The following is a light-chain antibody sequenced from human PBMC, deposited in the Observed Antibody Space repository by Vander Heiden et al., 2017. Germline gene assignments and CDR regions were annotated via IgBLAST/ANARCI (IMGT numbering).Light chain of an antibody. CDR2: WAS. Sequence: EIVMTQSPDSLAVSLGERATINCKSSQSVFSNINNKNYLAWYEQKPGQPPKLLIYWASTRESGVPDRFSGSGSGTDFTLTISSLQAEDVAVYYCQEYYSTPQTFGQGTKVEIK. CDR1: QSVFSNINNKNY. CDR3: QEYYSTPQT. V-gene: IGKV4-1*01. J-gene: IGKJ1*01.